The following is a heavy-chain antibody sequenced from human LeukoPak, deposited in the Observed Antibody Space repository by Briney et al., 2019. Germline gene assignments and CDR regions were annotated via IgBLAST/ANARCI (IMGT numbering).Heavy chain of an antibody. CDR1: GFTFSSYG. D-gene: IGHD2-15*01. Sequence: GGSLRLSCAASGFTFSSYGMHWVRQAPGKGLEWVAVIWYDGSNKYYSDSVKGRFTSSRDNAKNTLYLQMNSLRAEDTAVYYCARIACSGGSCKPYSYYGMDVWGQGTTVTVSS. CDR2: IWYDGSNK. V-gene: IGHV3-33*01. J-gene: IGHJ6*02. CDR3: ARIACSGGSCKPYSYYGMDV.